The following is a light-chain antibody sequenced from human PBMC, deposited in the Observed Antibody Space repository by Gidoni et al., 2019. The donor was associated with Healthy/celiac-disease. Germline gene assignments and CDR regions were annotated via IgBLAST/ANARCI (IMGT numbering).Light chain of an antibody. CDR2: DAS. V-gene: IGKV3-11*01. CDR3: QQRSNGPAIT. J-gene: IGKJ5*01. CDR1: QSVSSY. Sequence: EIVLTQSPATLSLSPGERATLSCRVSQSVSSYLAWYQQKPGQAPRLLIYDASNRATGIPARLSGSGSGTDVTLTISSLEPEDFAVYYCQQRSNGPAITFGQGTRLEIK.